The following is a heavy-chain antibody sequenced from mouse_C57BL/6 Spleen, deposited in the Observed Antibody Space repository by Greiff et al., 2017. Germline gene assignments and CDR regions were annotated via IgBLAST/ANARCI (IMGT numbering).Heavy chain of an antibody. CDR2: INPNNGGT. V-gene: IGHV1-26*01. CDR1: GYTFTDYY. J-gene: IGHJ3*01. D-gene: IGHD1-1*01. Sequence: EVQLQQSGPELVKPGASVKISCKASGYTFTDYYMNWVKQSHGKSLEWIGDINPNNGGTSYNQKFKGKATLTVDKSSSTAYMELRSLTSEDSAVYYCARGYYGSSRFAYWGQGTLVTVSA. CDR3: ARGYYGSSRFAY.